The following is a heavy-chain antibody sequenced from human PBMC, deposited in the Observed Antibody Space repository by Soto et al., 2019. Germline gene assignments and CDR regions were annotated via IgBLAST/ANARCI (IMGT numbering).Heavy chain of an antibody. Sequence: GGSLRLSCAASGFTFSSYGMHWVRQAPGKGLEWVAVIWYDGSNKYYADSVKGRFTISRDNSKNTLYLQMNSLRAEDTAVYYCARDPHYDFWSGYPFGYGMDVWGQGTTVTVSS. CDR2: IWYDGSNK. V-gene: IGHV3-33*01. CDR3: ARDPHYDFWSGYPFGYGMDV. D-gene: IGHD3-3*01. J-gene: IGHJ6*02. CDR1: GFTFSSYG.